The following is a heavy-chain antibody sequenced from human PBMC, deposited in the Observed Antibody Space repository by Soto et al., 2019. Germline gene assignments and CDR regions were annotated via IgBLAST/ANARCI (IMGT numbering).Heavy chain of an antibody. CDR3: ARDKAAGYCTSASCYSPLDY. J-gene: IGHJ4*02. V-gene: IGHV4-4*07. D-gene: IGHD2-2*02. CDR1: GGSISNYY. Sequence: ASEALSLTCTVSGGSISNYYWSWIRQPAGKGLEWIGRIYTSGNTNYNPSLKGRVTMSVDMSKNQFSLKLSSVAAADTAVYYCARDKAAGYCTSASCYSPLDYWGQGTLVTVSS. CDR2: IYTSGNT.